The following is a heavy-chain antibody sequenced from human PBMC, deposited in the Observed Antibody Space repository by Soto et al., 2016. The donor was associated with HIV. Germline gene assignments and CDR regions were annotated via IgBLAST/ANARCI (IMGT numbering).Heavy chain of an antibody. V-gene: IGHV3-43*02. CDR3: VKNKLPESEASRRGPFKS. CDR1: GFFFHDVT. J-gene: IGHJ1*01. Sequence: EVQLVESGGGVVQYGGSSRLLCAASGFFFHDVTMYWVRQTPGKGLEWVSLISGDGQTIFYADSVKGRFIVFRDNIKNSMSLQMNSLTSDDSGLYYCVKNKLPESEASRRGPFKSWGQGTLVTVSS. CDR2: ISGDGQTI.